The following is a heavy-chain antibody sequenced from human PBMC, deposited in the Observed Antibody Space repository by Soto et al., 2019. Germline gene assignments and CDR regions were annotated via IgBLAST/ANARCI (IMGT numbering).Heavy chain of an antibody. Sequence: EVQLVESGGGLVQPGGSLRLSCAASGFTFSSYEMNWVRQAPGKGLEWVSYISSSGSTIYYADSVKGRFTISRDNAKNALYLQMNGLRAEDTAVYYCARDWAPRGVPRVYGMDVWGQGTTVTVSS. D-gene: IGHD2-8*01. CDR2: ISSSGSTI. CDR3: ARDWAPRGVPRVYGMDV. V-gene: IGHV3-48*03. J-gene: IGHJ6*02. CDR1: GFTFSSYE.